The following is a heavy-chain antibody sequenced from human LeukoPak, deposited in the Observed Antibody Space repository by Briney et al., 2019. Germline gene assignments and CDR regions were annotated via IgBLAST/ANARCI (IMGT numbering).Heavy chain of an antibody. CDR3: ARDQGGYNYGRGYFDY. V-gene: IGHV3-48*01. CDR2: ISDSGNTI. CDR1: GFTFSRYS. Sequence: PGGSLRLSCAASGFTFSRYSMNWVRQAPGKGLEWVSYISDSGNTIHYADSVEGRFTISRDNAKNSLSLQMNSLRVEDTSVFYCARDQGGYNYGRGYFDYWGRGTLVTVSS. J-gene: IGHJ4*02. D-gene: IGHD5-24*01.